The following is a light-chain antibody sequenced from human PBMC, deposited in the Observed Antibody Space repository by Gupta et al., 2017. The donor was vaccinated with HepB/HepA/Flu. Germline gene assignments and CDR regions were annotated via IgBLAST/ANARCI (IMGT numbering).Light chain of an antibody. V-gene: IGKV3-20*01. Sequence: EIVLTQSPGTLSLSPGERATLSCRASQPVGNIYVAWYQQKPGQAPRLLIYGASSRAAGIPDRFSGSGSGTDFSLTINRLEPEDFAVYYCQQWDNSWWTFGQGTKVEIK. CDR3: QQWDNSWWT. CDR1: QPVGNIY. J-gene: IGKJ1*01. CDR2: GAS.